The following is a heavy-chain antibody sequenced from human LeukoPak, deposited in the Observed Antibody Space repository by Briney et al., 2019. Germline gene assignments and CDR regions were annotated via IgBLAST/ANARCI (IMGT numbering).Heavy chain of an antibody. V-gene: IGHV3-9*01. Sequence: GGSLRLSCAASGFTFSSYWMHWVRQAPGKGLEWVSGISWNSGSIGYADSVKGRFTISRDNAKNSLYLQMNSLRAEDTALYYCAKGSVAGDWYFDLWGRGTLVTVSS. CDR1: GFTFSSYW. CDR3: AKGSVAGDWYFDL. D-gene: IGHD6-19*01. CDR2: ISWNSGSI. J-gene: IGHJ2*01.